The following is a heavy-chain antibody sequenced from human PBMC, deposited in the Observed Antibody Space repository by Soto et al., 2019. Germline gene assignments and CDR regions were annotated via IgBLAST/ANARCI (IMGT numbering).Heavy chain of an antibody. D-gene: IGHD2-15*01. CDR3: TTDLWRIAVVVGSTGYFNP. Sequence: WGSLRLSCAASGFTFSSYSMNWVRQAPWKGLEWVSYISSSSSTIYYADSVKGRFTISRDNAKNSLYLQMNSLKTEDTAVYYCTTDLWRIAVVVGSTGYFNPWGQGTPVTVSS. V-gene: IGHV3-48*01. CDR1: GFTFSSYS. J-gene: IGHJ5*02. CDR2: ISSSSSTI.